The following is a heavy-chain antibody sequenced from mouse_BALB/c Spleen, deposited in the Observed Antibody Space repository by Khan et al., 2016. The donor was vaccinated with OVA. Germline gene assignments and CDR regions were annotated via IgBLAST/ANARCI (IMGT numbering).Heavy chain of an antibody. CDR2: IYPGNVSP. CDR1: GYTFTSYY. D-gene: IGHD2-2*01. V-gene: IGHV1S56*01. CDR3: ARAGYGSFAY. Sequence: QVRLQQSGPELVKPGASVRISCKASGYTFTSYYIHWVKQRPGQGLEWIGWIYPGNVSPKYNERFQGKATLTADKSSSTAYMPLSSLTSEDSAVYFCARAGYGSFAYWGQGTLVTVSA. J-gene: IGHJ3*01.